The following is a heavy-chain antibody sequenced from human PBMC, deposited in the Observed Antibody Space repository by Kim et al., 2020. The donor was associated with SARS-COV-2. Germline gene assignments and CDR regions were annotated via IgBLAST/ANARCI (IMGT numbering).Heavy chain of an antibody. V-gene: IGHV3-48*03. CDR2: ISSSGNTI. D-gene: IGHD3-3*01. CDR3: ARQSSIFGVVIPFDY. CDR1: GFAFSSYE. J-gene: IGHJ4*02. Sequence: GGSLRLSCAASGFAFSSYEMNWVRQAPGKGLEWLSYISSSGNTIYYVDSVKGRFTISRDNAKNSLFLQINSLRVEDTAVYYCARQSSIFGVVIPFDYWGQGTLVTVSS.